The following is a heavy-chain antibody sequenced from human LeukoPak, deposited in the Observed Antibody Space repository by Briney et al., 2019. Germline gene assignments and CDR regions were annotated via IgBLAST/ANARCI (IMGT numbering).Heavy chain of an antibody. CDR3: AIEWGTEWDLRLSAALDI. J-gene: IGHJ3*02. D-gene: IGHD1-26*01. V-gene: IGHV3-30-3*01. Sequence: PGRSLRLSCAVSGFTFSNYAMHWVRQAPGKGLEWVAVISSDGSKEYYADSVEGRFTISRANSRDTLYLQLNSLRIEDTAVYYCAIEWGTEWDLRLSAALDICGHGTMVTVSS. CDR2: ISSDGSKE. CDR1: GFTFSNYA.